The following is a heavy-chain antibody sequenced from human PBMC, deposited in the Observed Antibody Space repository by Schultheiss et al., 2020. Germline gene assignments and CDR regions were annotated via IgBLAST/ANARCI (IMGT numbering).Heavy chain of an antibody. V-gene: IGHV4-61*01. CDR3: AREAVTTVNWFDP. D-gene: IGHD4-11*01. CDR2: IYYSGST. Sequence: SGPTLVKPTETLTLTCTVSGFSLSNARMGVSWIRQPPGKGLEWIGYIYYSGSTNYNPSLKSRVTISVDTSKNQFSLKLSSVTAADTAVYYCAREAVTTVNWFDPWGQGTLVTVYS. CDR1: GFSLSNARMG. J-gene: IGHJ5*02.